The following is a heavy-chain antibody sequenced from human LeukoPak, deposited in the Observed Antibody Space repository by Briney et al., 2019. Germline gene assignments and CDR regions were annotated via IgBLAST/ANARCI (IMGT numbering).Heavy chain of an antibody. Sequence: ASVKVSCKASGYTFTSYDINWVRQVTGQGLEWMGWVNPNSGNTGYAQTFQGRVTMTKNTSISTAYMELSSLRSEDTAVYYCARGFRGWYQGRLEYWFDPWGQGTLVTVSS. D-gene: IGHD6-19*01. CDR1: GYTFTSYD. J-gene: IGHJ5*02. CDR3: ARGFRGWYQGRLEYWFDP. CDR2: VNPNSGNT. V-gene: IGHV1-8*01.